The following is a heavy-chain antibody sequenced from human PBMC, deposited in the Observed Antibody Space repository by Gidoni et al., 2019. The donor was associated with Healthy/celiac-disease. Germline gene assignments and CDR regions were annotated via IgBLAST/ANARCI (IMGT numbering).Heavy chain of an antibody. J-gene: IGHJ5*02. V-gene: IGHV3-30*18. D-gene: IGHD2-2*01. CDR3: AKDSKPAVPAANFWFDP. Sequence: QVQLVESGGGVVQPGRSLRLSCAASGFTFSSYGMHWVRQAPGKGLEWVAVISYDGSNKYYADSVKGRFTISRDNSKNTLYLQMNSLRAEDTAVYYCAKDSKPAVPAANFWFDPWGQGTLVTVSS. CDR1: GFTFSSYG. CDR2: ISYDGSNK.